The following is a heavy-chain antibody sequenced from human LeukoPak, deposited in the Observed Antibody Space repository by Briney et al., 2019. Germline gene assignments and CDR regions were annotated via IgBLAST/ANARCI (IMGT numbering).Heavy chain of an antibody. CDR1: GGSISSYY. V-gene: IGHV4-59*08. CDR2: IYYSGST. J-gene: IGHJ6*02. Sequence: SETLSLTCTVSGGSISSYYWSWIRQPPGKGLEWIGYIYYSGSTNYNPSLKSRVTISVDTSKNQFSLKLSSVTAADTAVYYCARQRKSTYYYGSGSSIYYYYYGMDVWGQGTTVTVSS. CDR3: ARQRKSTYYYGSGSSIYYYYYGMDV. D-gene: IGHD3-10*01.